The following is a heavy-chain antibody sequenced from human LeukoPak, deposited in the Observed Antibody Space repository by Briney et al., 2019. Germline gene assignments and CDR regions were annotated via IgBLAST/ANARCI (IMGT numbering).Heavy chain of an antibody. D-gene: IGHD2-15*01. CDR2: ISSSGSTI. CDR3: ARDCSGGSCYSEY. Sequence: PGGSLRLSCAASGFTFSSYEMNWVRQAPGKGLEWVSYISSSGSTIYYADSVKGRFTISRDNAKNSLYLQMNSLRAEDTAVYYCARDCSGGSCYSEYWGQGTLVTVSS. J-gene: IGHJ4*02. V-gene: IGHV3-48*03. CDR1: GFTFSSYE.